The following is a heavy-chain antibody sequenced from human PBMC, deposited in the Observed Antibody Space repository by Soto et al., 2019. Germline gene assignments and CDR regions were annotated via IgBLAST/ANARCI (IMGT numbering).Heavy chain of an antibody. CDR2: ISGSGGST. V-gene: IGHV3-23*01. D-gene: IGHD3-16*01. Sequence: GGSLRLSCAASGFTFSSYAMSWVRQAPGKGLEWVSTISGSGGSTYYADSVKGRFTISRDNSKNTLYLQMNSLRAEDTAIYYCAKEPLWVSPAGREFDPWGQGTLVTSPQ. CDR1: GFTFSSYA. CDR3: AKEPLWVSPAGREFDP. J-gene: IGHJ5*02.